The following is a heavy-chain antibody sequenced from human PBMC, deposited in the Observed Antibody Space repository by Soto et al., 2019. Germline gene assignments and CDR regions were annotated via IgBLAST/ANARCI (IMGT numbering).Heavy chain of an antibody. CDR1: GDTFKNCV. Sequence: QVQVVQSGVEVRRPGSSVKVCCKASGDTFKNCVISWVRQAPGQGLEWMGGIIPLFGTTDFAQRFQGRLTITTDESTTTAYIELSRLRSEDTATYYCAAELGFGKLSVVWGQGTTVIVSS. D-gene: IGHD3-10*01. CDR2: IIPLFGTT. CDR3: AAELGFGKLSVV. V-gene: IGHV1-69*01. J-gene: IGHJ6*02.